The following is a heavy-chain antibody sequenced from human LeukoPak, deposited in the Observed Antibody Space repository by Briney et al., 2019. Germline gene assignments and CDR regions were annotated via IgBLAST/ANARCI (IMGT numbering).Heavy chain of an antibody. CDR3: AKAPSRDIYSKSSFNYFDS. CDR1: VFTFSSYW. J-gene: IGHJ4*02. Sequence: GGSLRLSCAASVFTFSSYWMSWVRQAPWKGREWVAYIKQDGSEKNYVDSVKGRFTISRDNAKNSLYLQMNSLRAEDTAVYYCAKAPSRDIYSKSSFNYFDSWGQGTLVIVSS. V-gene: IGHV3-7*01. CDR2: IKQDGSEK. D-gene: IGHD6-6*01.